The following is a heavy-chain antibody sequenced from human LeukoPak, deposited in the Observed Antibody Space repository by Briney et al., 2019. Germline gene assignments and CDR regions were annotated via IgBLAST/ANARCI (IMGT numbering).Heavy chain of an antibody. CDR1: SGSISSYY. V-gene: IGHV4-59*01. Sequence: SETLSLTCTVSSGSISSYYWSWIRQPPGKGLEWIGYIYYSGSTNYNPSLKSRVTISVDTSKNQFSLKLSSVTAADTAVYYCARAPAGGSYDIDYWGQGTLVTVSS. CDR2: IYYSGST. CDR3: ARAPAGGSYDIDY. J-gene: IGHJ4*02. D-gene: IGHD1-26*01.